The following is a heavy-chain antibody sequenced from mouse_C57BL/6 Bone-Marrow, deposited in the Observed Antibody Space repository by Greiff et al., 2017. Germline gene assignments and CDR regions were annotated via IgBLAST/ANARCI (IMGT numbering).Heavy chain of an antibody. D-gene: IGHD2-13*01. V-gene: IGHV1-50*01. CDR2: IDPSDSYT. CDR3: ARSDGDYEEVFAY. CDR1: GYTFTSYW. J-gene: IGHJ3*01. Sequence: QVQLQQPGAELVKPGASVKLSCKASGYTFTSYWMQWVKQRPGQGLEWIGEIDPSDSYTNYNQKFKGKATLTVDTSSSTAYMQLSSLTSEDSAVYYCARSDGDYEEVFAYWGQGTLVTVSA.